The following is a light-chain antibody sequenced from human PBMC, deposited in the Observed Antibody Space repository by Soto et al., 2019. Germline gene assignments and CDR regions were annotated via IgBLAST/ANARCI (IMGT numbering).Light chain of an antibody. CDR1: QSIATSQ. CDR2: GAS. J-gene: IGKJ1*01. Sequence: EIVLTQSPGTLSLSPGERATLFCRASQSIATSQLAWYQQKPGQAPRLLIGASTRATGIPDRFSDSGSGTDFTLTISRLEPEDFAVYYCQQYDSSQWTFGQGTRVEVQ. CDR3: QQYDSSQWT. V-gene: IGKV3-20*01.